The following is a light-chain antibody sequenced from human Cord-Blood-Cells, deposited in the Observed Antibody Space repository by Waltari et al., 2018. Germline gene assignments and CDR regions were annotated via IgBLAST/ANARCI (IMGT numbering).Light chain of an antibody. V-gene: IGLV2-14*01. CDR1: SSDVGGYNS. J-gene: IGLJ1*01. Sequence: QSALTQPASVSGSPGQSITISCTGPSSDVGGYNSVSWYQQHPGKAPKLMIYEVSNRPSGVSNRFSGSKSGNTASLTISGLQAEDEADYYCSSYTSSSTLVFGTGTKVTVL. CDR2: EVS. CDR3: SSYTSSSTLV.